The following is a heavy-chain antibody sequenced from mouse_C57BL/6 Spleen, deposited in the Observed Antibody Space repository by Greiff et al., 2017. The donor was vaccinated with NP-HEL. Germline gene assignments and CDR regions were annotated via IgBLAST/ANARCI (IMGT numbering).Heavy chain of an antibody. CDR3: ARGSSGYPYYAMDY. Sequence: QVQLQQPGAELVKPGASVKMSCKASGYTFTSYWITWVKQRPGHGLEWIGDIYPGSGCTNYNEKFKSKATLTVDTSSSTAYMQPSSLPSEDSAVYYCARGSSGYPYYAMDYWGQGTSVTVSS. CDR1: GYTFTSYW. J-gene: IGHJ4*01. CDR2: IYPGSGCT. V-gene: IGHV1-55*01. D-gene: IGHD3-2*02.